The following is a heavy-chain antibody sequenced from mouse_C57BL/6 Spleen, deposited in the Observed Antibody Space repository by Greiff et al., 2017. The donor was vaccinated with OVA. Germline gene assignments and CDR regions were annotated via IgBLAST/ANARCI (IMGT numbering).Heavy chain of an antibody. Sequence: EVQLQQSGPELVKPGASVKISCKASGYSFTGYYMNWVKQSPEKSLEWIGEINPSTGGTTYNQKFKAKATLTVDKSSSTAYMQHKSLTSEDSAVYYGTRDDREVHDWYMDDWGKGTTVTVSS. J-gene: IGHJ4*01. CDR2: INPSTGGT. D-gene: IGHD1-1*02. CDR1: GYSFTGYY. CDR3: TRDDREVHDWYMDD. V-gene: IGHV1-42*01.